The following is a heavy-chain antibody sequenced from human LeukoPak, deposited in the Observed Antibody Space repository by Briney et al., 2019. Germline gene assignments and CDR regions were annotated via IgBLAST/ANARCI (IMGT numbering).Heavy chain of an antibody. CDR3: ARDLNVHHYDILTGYYTYYYGMDV. J-gene: IGHJ6*02. CDR2: INPNSGGT. Sequence: VASVKVSCKASGYTFTGYYMHWVRQAPGQGLEWMGWINPNSGGTNYAQKSQGWVTMTRDTSISTAYMELSRLRSDDTAVYYCARDLNVHHYDILTGYYTYYYGMDVWGQGTTVTVSS. V-gene: IGHV1-2*04. D-gene: IGHD3-9*01. CDR1: GYTFTGYY.